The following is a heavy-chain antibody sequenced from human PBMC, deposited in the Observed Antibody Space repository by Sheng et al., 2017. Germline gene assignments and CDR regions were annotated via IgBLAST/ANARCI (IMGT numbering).Heavy chain of an antibody. Sequence: QVQLVQSGAEVKKPGSSVKVSCKASGGTFSSYAISWVRQAPGQGLEWMGGIIPILSIANYAQKFQGRVTITADKSTSTAYMELSSLRSEDTAVYYCARGPGGYSYGLIDYWGQGTLVTVSS. V-gene: IGHV1-69*04. J-gene: IGHJ4*02. D-gene: IGHD5-18*01. CDR1: GGTFSSYA. CDR2: IIPILSIA. CDR3: ARGPGGYSYGLIDY.